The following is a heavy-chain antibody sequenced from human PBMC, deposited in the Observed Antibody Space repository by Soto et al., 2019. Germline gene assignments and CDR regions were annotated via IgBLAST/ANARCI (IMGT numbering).Heavy chain of an antibody. CDR2: ISTYSGVT. D-gene: IGHD3-22*01. CDR1: GYTFTTYG. J-gene: IGHJ4*01. Sequence: ASVKVSCKASGYTFTTYGIAWVRQAPGQGFEWMGWISTYSGVTKYAEKFEGRVTMTTDTSTSTADMESETLTSDDKAVYFCARGALGYDSRGYDFDYWG. V-gene: IGHV1-18*01. CDR3: ARGALGYDSRGYDFDY.